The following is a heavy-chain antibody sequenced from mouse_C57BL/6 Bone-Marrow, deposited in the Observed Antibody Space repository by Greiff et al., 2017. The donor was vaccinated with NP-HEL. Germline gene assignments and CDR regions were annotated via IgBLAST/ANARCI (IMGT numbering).Heavy chain of an antibody. J-gene: IGHJ1*03. Sequence: VKQRPIQGLEWIGNIDPSDSETHYNQKFKDKATLTVDKSSSTAYMQLSSLTSEDSAVYYCARQGGSSFGGYFDVWGTGTTVTVSS. CDR2: IDPSDSET. D-gene: IGHD1-1*01. V-gene: IGHV1-52*01. CDR3: ARQGGSSFGGYFDV.